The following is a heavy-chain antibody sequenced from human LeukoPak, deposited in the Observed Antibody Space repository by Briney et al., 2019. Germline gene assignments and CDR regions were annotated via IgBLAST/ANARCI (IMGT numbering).Heavy chain of an antibody. CDR3: ARVRRPGRISWTDFDY. J-gene: IGHJ4*02. V-gene: IGHV1-69*04. Sequence: SVKVSCKASGGTFSSYAISWVRQAPGQGLEWMGRIIPILGIANYAQKFQGRVTITADESTSTAYMELSSLRSEDTAVYYCARVRRPGRISWTDFDYWGQGTLVTVSS. CDR1: GGTFSSYA. D-gene: IGHD3/OR15-3a*01. CDR2: IIPILGIA.